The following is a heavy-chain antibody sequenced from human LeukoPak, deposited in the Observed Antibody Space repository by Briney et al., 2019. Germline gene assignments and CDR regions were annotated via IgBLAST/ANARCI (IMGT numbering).Heavy chain of an antibody. V-gene: IGHV3-23*01. J-gene: IGHJ4*02. CDR2: ISGSGGST. Sequence: GGSLRLSCAASGFTFSSYAMNWVRQAPGKGLEWVSGISGSGGSTYYADSLKGRFTISRDNSRNTLYLQMNSLRADDTAVYYCAKGATGGSYYFDYWGQGTPVTVSS. CDR3: AKGATGGSYYFDY. D-gene: IGHD1-26*01. CDR1: GFTFSSYA.